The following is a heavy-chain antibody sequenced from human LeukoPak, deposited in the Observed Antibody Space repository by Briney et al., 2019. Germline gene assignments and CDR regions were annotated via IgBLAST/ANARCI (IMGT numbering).Heavy chain of an antibody. CDR2: IYYSGST. CDR1: GGSISSGDYY. D-gene: IGHD2/OR15-2a*01. CDR3: ASFTLATSYGMDV. Sequence: SETRSLTCTVSGGSISSGDYYWSWIRQPPGKGLEWIGYIYYSGSTYYNPSLKSRVTISVDTSKNQFSLKLSSVTAADTAVYYCASFTLATSYGMDVWGQGTTVTVSS. J-gene: IGHJ6*02. V-gene: IGHV4-30-4*01.